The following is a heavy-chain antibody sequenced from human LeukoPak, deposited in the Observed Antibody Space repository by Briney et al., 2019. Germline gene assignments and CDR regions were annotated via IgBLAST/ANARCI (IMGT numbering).Heavy chain of an antibody. CDR2: IGTAGDT. D-gene: IGHD3-22*01. V-gene: IGHV3-13*01. CDR3: ARSLGSSGYYYVGRSYDAFDI. Sequence: GGSLRLSCAASGFTFSSYDMHWVRQATGKGLEWVSAIGTAGDTYYPGSVKGRFTISRENAKNSLYLQMNSLRAEDTAVYYCARSLGSSGYYYVGRSYDAFDIWGQGTMVTVSS. CDR1: GFTFSSYD. J-gene: IGHJ3*02.